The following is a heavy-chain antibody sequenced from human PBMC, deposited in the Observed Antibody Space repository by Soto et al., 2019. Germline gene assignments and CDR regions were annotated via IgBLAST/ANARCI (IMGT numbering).Heavy chain of an antibody. V-gene: IGHV4-59*11. CDR2: VYYSGST. J-gene: IGHJ4*02. CDR1: GGFISTHY. Sequence: SETLSLTCTVSGGFISTHYWNWIRQPPGKGLEWIGCVYYSGSTKYNPSLKSRVTISVDTSKSQFSLKLNSVTAADTAVYYCAGSVAGTLDYWGRGFLVTVS. D-gene: IGHD6-19*01. CDR3: AGSVAGTLDY.